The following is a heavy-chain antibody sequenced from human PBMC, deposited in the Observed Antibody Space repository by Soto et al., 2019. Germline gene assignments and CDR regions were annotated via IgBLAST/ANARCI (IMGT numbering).Heavy chain of an antibody. Sequence: TSETLSLTCTVSGGSISSDANFWSWIRQLPGRGLEWIGYISYTGRTYYTPSLNSRLTISLDTSKNLFSLRLSAVTAADTAVYFCARGYFSSSSYWLDPWGQGPLVTVSS. J-gene: IGHJ5*02. CDR1: GGSISSDANF. CDR2: ISYTGRT. D-gene: IGHD6-6*01. CDR3: ARGYFSSSSYWLDP. V-gene: IGHV4-31*03.